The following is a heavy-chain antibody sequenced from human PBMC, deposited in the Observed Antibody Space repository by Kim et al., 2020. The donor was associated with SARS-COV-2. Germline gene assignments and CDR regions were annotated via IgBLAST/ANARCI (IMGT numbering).Heavy chain of an antibody. CDR1: GGSISSSSYY. V-gene: IGHV4-39*01. CDR3: ARRSDHYYGSGDNAFDI. J-gene: IGHJ3*02. D-gene: IGHD3-10*01. Sequence: SETLSLTCTVSGGSISSSSYYWGWIRQPPGKGLEWIGSIYYSGSTYYNPSLKSRVTISVDTSKNQFSLKLSSVTAADTAVYYCARRSDHYYGSGDNAFDIWGQGTMVTVSS. CDR2: IYYSGST.